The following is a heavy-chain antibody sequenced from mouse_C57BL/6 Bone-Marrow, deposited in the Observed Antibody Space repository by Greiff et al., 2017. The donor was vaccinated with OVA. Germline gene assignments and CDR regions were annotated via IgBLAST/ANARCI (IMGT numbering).Heavy chain of an antibody. CDR1: GYTFTSYW. V-gene: IGHV1-61*01. D-gene: IGHD2-2*01. CDR2: IYPSDSET. J-gene: IGHJ3*01. Sequence: QVQLQQPGAELVRPGSSVKLSCKASGYTFTSYWMDWVKQRPGQGLEWIGNIYPSDSETHYNQKFKDKATLTVDKSSSTAYMQLSSLTSEDSAVYYCARYDYYGSAWFAYWGQGTVVTVSA. CDR3: ARYDYYGSAWFAY.